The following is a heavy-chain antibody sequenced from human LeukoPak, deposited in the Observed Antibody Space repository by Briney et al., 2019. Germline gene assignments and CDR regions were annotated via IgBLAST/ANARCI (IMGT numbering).Heavy chain of an antibody. J-gene: IGHJ6*02. CDR1: GGSISSYY. Sequence: SETLSLTCTVSGGSISSYYWSWIRQPPGKGLEWIGYIYYSGSTNYNPSLKSRVTISVDTSKNQFSLKLSSVTAADTAVYYCARDPIHLGYGGNPPSPYGMDVWGQGTTVTVSS. CDR3: ARDPIHLGYGGNPPSPYGMDV. V-gene: IGHV4-59*01. D-gene: IGHD4-23*01. CDR2: IYYSGST.